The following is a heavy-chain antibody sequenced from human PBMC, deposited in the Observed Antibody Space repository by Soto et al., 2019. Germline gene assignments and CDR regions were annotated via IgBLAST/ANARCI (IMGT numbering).Heavy chain of an antibody. CDR3: VSEKRTVPGTRGYFDY. J-gene: IGHJ4*02. CDR2: TYYRSKWYY. CDR1: GDSVSGNTAA. Sequence: VQLQQSGPGLVKPSQTLSLTCAISGDSVSGNTAAWSWIRQSPSRGLEWLGRTYYRSKWYYDYPLFVESRVTINPDTSKNQFSLQLNSVTPEDTAVYYCVSEKRTVPGTRGYFDYWGQGTLVTVSS. D-gene: IGHD6-19*01. V-gene: IGHV6-1*01.